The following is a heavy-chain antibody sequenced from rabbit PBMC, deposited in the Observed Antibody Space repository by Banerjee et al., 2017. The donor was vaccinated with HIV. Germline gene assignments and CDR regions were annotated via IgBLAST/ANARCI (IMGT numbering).Heavy chain of an antibody. CDR3: ARHVHYVGSDL. CDR2: IHTDYDIT. CDR1: GFPFSSSYW. J-gene: IGHJ3*01. V-gene: IGHV1S45*01. Sequence: QEQLEESGGDLVKPEGSLTLTCTPSGFPFSSSYWICWVRQAPGKGLEWIACIHTDYDITYDASWAKGRFTISKPSSTTVTLQMTSLTAADTATYFCARHVHYVGSDLWGQGTLVTVS. D-gene: IGHD4-2*01.